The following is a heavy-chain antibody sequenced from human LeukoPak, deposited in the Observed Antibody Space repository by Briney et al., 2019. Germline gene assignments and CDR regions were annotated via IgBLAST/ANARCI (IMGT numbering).Heavy chain of an antibody. CDR2: INQDASTK. CDR1: GFTLRNTW. V-gene: IGHV3-7*01. CDR3: ARDQSGNLDY. D-gene: IGHD1-26*01. Sequence: GGSLRLSCVASGFTLRNTWMVWVRQAPGKGLEWVANINQDASTKHYVDSVKGRFTISRDNAKNSLYLQMNSLRAEDTAVYYCARDQSGNLDYWGQGTLVTVSA. J-gene: IGHJ4*02.